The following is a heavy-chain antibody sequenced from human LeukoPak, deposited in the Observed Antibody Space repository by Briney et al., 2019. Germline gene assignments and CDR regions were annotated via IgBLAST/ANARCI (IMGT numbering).Heavy chain of an antibody. Sequence: GGSLSLSCAASGFTFSNYAMHWVRQAAGKGLEWVAVIFYDGSTKYYADSVKGRFTISRDNSKNTLYLQMNSLRAEDTAVYYCARDRDYYYYMDVWGKGTTVTVSS. J-gene: IGHJ6*03. V-gene: IGHV3-30*04. CDR1: GFTFSNYA. CDR3: ARDRDYYYYMDV. CDR2: IFYDGSTK.